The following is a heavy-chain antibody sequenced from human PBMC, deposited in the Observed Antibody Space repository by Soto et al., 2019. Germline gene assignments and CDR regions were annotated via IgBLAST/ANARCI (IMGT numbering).Heavy chain of an antibody. J-gene: IGHJ6*02. Sequence: QVQLVESGGGVVQPGRSLRLSCAASGFTFNNFAMHWVRQAPGKGLEWVAFISYDGTYKYYADSVRGRFTVYRDNSKSTLFLQTNSLKFEDTAVYVCANEVDVAFSSLQYGMDVWGQGTTVTVSS. CDR2: ISYDGTYK. V-gene: IGHV3-30*14. D-gene: IGHD5-12*01. CDR1: GFTFNNFA. CDR3: ANEVDVAFSSLQYGMDV.